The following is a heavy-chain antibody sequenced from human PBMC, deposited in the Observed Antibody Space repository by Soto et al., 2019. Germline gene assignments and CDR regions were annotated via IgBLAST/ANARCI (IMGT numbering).Heavy chain of an antibody. Sequence: GASVKVSCKASGYTFTGYYIHWVREAPGQGLEWMGWINPQNGGTSYAQKFQGRVTLSRDTSINTACRGLSRLTFDDAAVYFCARERYQVISDGMDVWGQGTTVTVSS. J-gene: IGHJ6*02. CDR2: INPQNGGT. CDR3: ARERYQVISDGMDV. D-gene: IGHD2-2*01. V-gene: IGHV1-2*02. CDR1: GYTFTGYY.